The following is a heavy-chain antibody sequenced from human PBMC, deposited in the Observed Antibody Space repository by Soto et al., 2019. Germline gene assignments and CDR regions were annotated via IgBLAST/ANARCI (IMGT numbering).Heavy chain of an antibody. CDR3: ARETLNYYDPAGWFDP. CDR2: INPSGGST. J-gene: IGHJ5*02. Sequence: GASVKVSCTASGYTFTSYYMHWVRQAPGQGLEWMGIINPSGGSTSYAQKFQGRVTMTRDTSTSTVYMELSSLRSEDTAVYYCARETLNYYDPAGWFDPWGQGTLVTVSS. D-gene: IGHD3-22*01. V-gene: IGHV1-46*01. CDR1: GYTFTSYY.